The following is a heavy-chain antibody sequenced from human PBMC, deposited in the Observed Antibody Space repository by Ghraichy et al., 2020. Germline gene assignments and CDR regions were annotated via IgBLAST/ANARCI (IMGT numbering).Heavy chain of an antibody. J-gene: IGHJ5*02. CDR2: IFHGGGT. CDR3: ARHDGDTAYGPMAGWFDP. Sequence: SETLSLTCTVSGGSISSNSYYWGWIRQPPGKGLEWIGSIFHGGGTYYNSSLKSRVTISVDTSKNQFSLKLSSVTAADTAVYYCARHDGDTAYGPMAGWFDPWGQGTLVTVYS. CDR1: GGSISSNSYY. V-gene: IGHV4-39*01. D-gene: IGHD5-18*01.